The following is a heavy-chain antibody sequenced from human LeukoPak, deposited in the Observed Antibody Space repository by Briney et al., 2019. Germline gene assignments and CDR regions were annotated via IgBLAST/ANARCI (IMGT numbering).Heavy chain of an antibody. V-gene: IGHV3-74*01. CDR3: ARYGSGGLEVDYGMDV. D-gene: IGHD3-10*01. CDR1: GFTFSNYW. J-gene: IGHJ6*02. CDR2: INSIGNSI. Sequence: PGGSLRLSCAASGFTFSNYWMHWVRQAPGKGLVWVSRINSIGNSIDYADSVNGRFTISRDNARKTVDLQMNSLRADDTAVYYCARYGSGGLEVDYGMDVWGLGTTVTVSS.